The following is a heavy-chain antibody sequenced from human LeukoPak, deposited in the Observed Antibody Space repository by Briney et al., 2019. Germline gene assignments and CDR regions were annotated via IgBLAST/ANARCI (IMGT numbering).Heavy chain of an antibody. V-gene: IGHV4-59*01. CDR3: ARGTYYDFWSGYYSFELDY. J-gene: IGHJ4*02. CDR1: GGSISGYY. D-gene: IGHD3-3*01. CDR2: IYYSGST. Sequence: SETLSLTCTVSGGSISGYYWSWIRQPPGKGLEWIGYIYYSGSTNYNPSLKSRVTISVDTSKNQFSLKLSSVTAADTAVYYCARGTYYDFWSGYYSFELDYWGQGTLVTVSS.